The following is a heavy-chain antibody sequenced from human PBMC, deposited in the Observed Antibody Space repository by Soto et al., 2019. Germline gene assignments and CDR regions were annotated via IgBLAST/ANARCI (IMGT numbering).Heavy chain of an antibody. CDR3: AKDLTRTYYYDSSADYGMDV. J-gene: IGHJ6*02. CDR2: ISYDGSNK. D-gene: IGHD3-22*01. CDR1: GFTFSSYG. V-gene: IGHV3-30*18. Sequence: ESGGGVVQPGRSLRLSCAASGFTFSSYGMHWVRQAPGKGLEWVAVISYDGSNKYYADSVKGRFTISRDNSKNTLYLQMNSLRAEDTAVYYCAKDLTRTYYYDSSADYGMDVWGQGTTVTVSS.